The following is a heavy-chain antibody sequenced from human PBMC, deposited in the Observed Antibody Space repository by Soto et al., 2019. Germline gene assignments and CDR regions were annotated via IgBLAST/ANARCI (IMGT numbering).Heavy chain of an antibody. CDR3: ARDGALAAAGIQDWFDP. CDR2: IWYDGSNK. Sequence: QVQLVESGGGVVQPGRSLRLSCAASGFTFSSYGMHWVRQAPGKGLEWVAVIWYDGSNKYYADSVKGRFTISRDNSKNTLYLQMHSLRAEDTAVYYCARDGALAAAGIQDWFDPWGQGTLVTVSS. J-gene: IGHJ5*02. CDR1: GFTFSSYG. D-gene: IGHD6-13*01. V-gene: IGHV3-33*01.